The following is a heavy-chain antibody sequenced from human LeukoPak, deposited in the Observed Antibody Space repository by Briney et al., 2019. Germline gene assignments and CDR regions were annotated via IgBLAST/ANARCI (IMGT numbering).Heavy chain of an antibody. CDR2: LFSGGTT. CDR1: GFTVSSNY. Sequence: PGGSLRLSCAASGFTVSSNYMSWVRQAPGKGLEWVSLLFSGGTTYYADSVKGRFTISRDNSKNTLYLQMNSLRAEDTAVYYCARGGQGYDLNWFDPWGQGTLVTVSS. D-gene: IGHD3-3*01. CDR3: ARGGQGYDLNWFDP. V-gene: IGHV3-53*05. J-gene: IGHJ5*02.